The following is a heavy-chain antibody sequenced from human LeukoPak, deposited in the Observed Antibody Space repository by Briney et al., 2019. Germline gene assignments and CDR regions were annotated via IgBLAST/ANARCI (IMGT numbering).Heavy chain of an antibody. CDR1: RFTISSYA. J-gene: IGHJ4*02. V-gene: IGHV3-30-3*01. Sequence: PGGPLRLSCAASRFTISSYAMHWVRQAPGMGLDWVAVISYDGSNKYYADSVKGQFTISRDNSKNTLYLQMNSLRAEDTAVYYCARDYGDYYFDYWGQGTLVTVSS. CDR2: ISYDGSNK. CDR3: ARDYGDYYFDY. D-gene: IGHD4-17*01.